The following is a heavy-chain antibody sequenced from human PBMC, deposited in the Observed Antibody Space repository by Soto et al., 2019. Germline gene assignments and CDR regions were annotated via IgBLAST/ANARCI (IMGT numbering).Heavy chain of an antibody. J-gene: IGHJ3*01. V-gene: IGHV3-7*05. CDR3: ANIKSLAAVP. D-gene: IGHD6-13*01. CDR1: GFTFSSYW. CDR2: IKQDGMDK. Sequence: EVQLVESGGGLVQPGGSLRLSCAASGFTFSSYWMSWVRQAPGKGLEWVANIKQDGMDKYYVDSVKGRFTISKDNAKNSLYLQMTSLRAEDTAVYYCANIKSLAAVPWGQGTMVSVSS.